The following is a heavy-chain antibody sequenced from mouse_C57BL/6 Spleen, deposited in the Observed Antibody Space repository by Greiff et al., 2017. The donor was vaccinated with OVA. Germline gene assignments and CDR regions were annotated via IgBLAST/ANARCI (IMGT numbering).Heavy chain of an antibody. CDR2: ISSGGSYT. D-gene: IGHD3-2*02. CDR3: ARQLRLREYYAMDY. Sequence: EVKLMESGGDLVKPGGSLKLSCAASGFTFSSYGMSWVRQTPDKRLEWVATISSGGSYTYYPDSVKGRFTISRDNAKNTLYLQMSSLKSEDTAMYYCARQLRLREYYAMDYWGQGTSVTVSS. V-gene: IGHV5-6*01. CDR1: GFTFSSYG. J-gene: IGHJ4*01.